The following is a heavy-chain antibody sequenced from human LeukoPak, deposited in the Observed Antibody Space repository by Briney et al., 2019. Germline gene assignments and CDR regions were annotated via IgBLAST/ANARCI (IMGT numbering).Heavy chain of an antibody. Sequence: GGSLRLSCAASGFTFDDYAMHWVRQAPGKGLEWVAVISYDGSNKYYADSVKGRFTISRDNSKNTLYLQMNSLRAEDTAVYYCARDRSQIYDFDYWGQGTLVTVSS. CDR3: ARDRSQIYDFDY. CDR2: ISYDGSNK. V-gene: IGHV3-30-3*01. CDR1: GFTFDDYA. J-gene: IGHJ4*02. D-gene: IGHD5/OR15-5a*01.